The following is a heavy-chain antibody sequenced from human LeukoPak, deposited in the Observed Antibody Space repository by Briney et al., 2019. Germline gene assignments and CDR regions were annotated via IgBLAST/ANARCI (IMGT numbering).Heavy chain of an antibody. CDR1: GFTFSSYG. Sequence: PGGSLRLSCAASGFTFSSYGMHWVRQAPGKGLEWVAFIRYDGSNKYYADSVKGRFTISRDNSKNTLYLQMNSLRAEDTAVYYCARVPLGAYYFDSWGQGTLVTVSS. J-gene: IGHJ4*02. D-gene: IGHD3-16*01. V-gene: IGHV3-30*02. CDR2: IRYDGSNK. CDR3: ARVPLGAYYFDS.